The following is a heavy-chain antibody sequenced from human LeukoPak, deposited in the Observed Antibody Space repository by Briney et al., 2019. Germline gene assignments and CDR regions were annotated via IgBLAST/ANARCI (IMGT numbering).Heavy chain of an antibody. D-gene: IGHD2-2*01. CDR3: ARDLGCSSTSCYSPPNWFDP. J-gene: IGHJ5*02. CDR2: INSDGSST. Sequence: GGSLRLSCAASGFTFSSYWMHWVRQAPGKGLVWVSRINSDGSSTSYADSAKGRFTISRDNAKNTLYVQMNSLRAEDTAVYYCARDLGCSSTSCYSPPNWFDPWGQGTLVTVSS. CDR1: GFTFSSYW. V-gene: IGHV3-74*01.